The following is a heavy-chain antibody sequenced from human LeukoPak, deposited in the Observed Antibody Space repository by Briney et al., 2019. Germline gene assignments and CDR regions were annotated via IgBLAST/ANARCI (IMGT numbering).Heavy chain of an antibody. D-gene: IGHD3-10*02. CDR1: GFTFSSYE. J-gene: IGHJ6*04. CDR3: AELGITMIGGV. V-gene: IGHV3-48*03. Sequence: GGSLRLSCAASGFTFSSYEMNWVRQAPGEGLEWGSYISSSGSTIYYADSVKGRFTISRDNAKNSLYLQMNSLRAEDTAVYYCAELGITMIGGVWGKGTTVTISS. CDR2: ISSSGSTI.